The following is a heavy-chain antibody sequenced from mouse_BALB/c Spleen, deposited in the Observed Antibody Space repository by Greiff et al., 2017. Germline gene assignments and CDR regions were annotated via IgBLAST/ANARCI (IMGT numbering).Heavy chain of an antibody. D-gene: IGHD1-1*01. CDR2: ISSGGST. J-gene: IGHJ2*01. Sequence: EVMLVESGGGLVKPGGSLKLSCAASGFTFSSYAMSWVRQTPEKRLEWVASISSGGSTYYPNSVKGRFTISRDNARNILYLQMSSLRSEDTAMYYCARAVVATKYYFDYWGQGTTLTVSS. CDR3: ARAVVATKYYFDY. CDR1: GFTFSSYA. V-gene: IGHV5-6-5*01.